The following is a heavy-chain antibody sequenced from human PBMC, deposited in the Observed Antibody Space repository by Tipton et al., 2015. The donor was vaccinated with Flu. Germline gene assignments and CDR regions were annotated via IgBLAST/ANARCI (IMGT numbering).Heavy chain of an antibody. CDR2: IYTSGST. D-gene: IGHD1-26*01. V-gene: IGHV4-4*07. CDR3: AKSGSYLEYLQH. Sequence: LRLSCTVSGGSISSYYWSWIRQPAGKGLEWIGRIYTSGSTNYNPSLKSRVTMSVDTSKNQFSLKLTSVSAADTAVYYCAKSGSYLEYLQHWSQGTLVTVSS. J-gene: IGHJ1*01. CDR1: GGSISSYY.